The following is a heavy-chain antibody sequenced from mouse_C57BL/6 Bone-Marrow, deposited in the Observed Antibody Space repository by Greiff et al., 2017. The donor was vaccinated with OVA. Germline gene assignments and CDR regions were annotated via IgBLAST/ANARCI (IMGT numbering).Heavy chain of an antibody. V-gene: IGHV1-74*01. CDR1: GYTFTSYW. CDR3: AMGLLRPFAY. CDR2: INPSDSDT. D-gene: IGHD1-2*01. J-gene: IGHJ3*01. Sequence: QVQLQQPGAELVKPGASVKVSCKASGYTFTSYWMHWVKQRPGQGLEWIGRINPSDSDTNYNQKFKGKATLTVDKSSSTAYMQLSRRTSEDSAVYYCAMGLLRPFAYWGQGTLVTVSA.